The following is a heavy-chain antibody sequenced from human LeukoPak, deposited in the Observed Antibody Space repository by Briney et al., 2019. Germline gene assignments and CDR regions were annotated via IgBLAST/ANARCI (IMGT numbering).Heavy chain of an antibody. V-gene: IGHV1-8*01. CDR2: MNPNSGNT. D-gene: IGHD3-10*01. CDR3: ARGRWTDVARGSYYFDY. CDR1: GYTFTSYD. J-gene: IGHJ4*02. Sequence: ASVNVSFTASGYTFTSYDINWVRQATGQGLEWMGWMNPNSGNTGYAQKFQGRVTMTRNTSISTAYMELSSLRSEDTAVYYCARGRWTDVARGSYYFDYWGQGTLVSVSP.